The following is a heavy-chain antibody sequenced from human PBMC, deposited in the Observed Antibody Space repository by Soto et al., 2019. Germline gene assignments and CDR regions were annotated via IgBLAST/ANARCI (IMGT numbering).Heavy chain of an antibody. CDR3: ARTARRFDF. V-gene: IGHV4-61*08. CDR1: GGTINSGDYF. J-gene: IGHJ4*01. D-gene: IGHD6-6*01. CDR2: IFHSGDT. Sequence: PSETLSLTCSVSGGTINSGDYFWSWIRQPPGKGLEWIGSIFHSGDTNYNPSLRSRVTMSLDTSKNQVSLRLTSVTAADTAVYYCARTARRFDFWGHGILVTVSS.